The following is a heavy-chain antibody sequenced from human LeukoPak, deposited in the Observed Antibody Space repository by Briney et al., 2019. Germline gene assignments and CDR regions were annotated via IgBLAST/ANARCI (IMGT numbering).Heavy chain of an antibody. V-gene: IGHV4-39*07. Sequence: SSETLSLTCTVSGGSISSSSYYWGWIRQPPGKGLECIGSIYYNGRTFYNPSLKSRVTISVDTSKNQFSLKLSSVTAADTAVYYCATNGYYCMDVWGKGTTVTVSS. CDR1: GGSISSSSYY. J-gene: IGHJ6*03. D-gene: IGHD2-8*01. CDR3: ATNGYYCMDV. CDR2: IYYNGRT.